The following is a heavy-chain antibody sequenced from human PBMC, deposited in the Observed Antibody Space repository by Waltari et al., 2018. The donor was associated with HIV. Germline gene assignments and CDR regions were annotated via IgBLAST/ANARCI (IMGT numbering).Heavy chain of an antibody. CDR3: ARASHYIEFSTFDGDYYFDF. J-gene: IGHJ4*02. D-gene: IGHD3-3*02. Sequence: VQLVEYGGGSIKTGGSLRRSCAASGFSVRTPWMTWSSHGPGKGLAWVARINSDGSSRNYADAVKGRFVISRDNARNTVYLQLNNLKVEDTAVYFCARASHYIEFSTFDGDYYFDFWGRGTRVAVSS. CDR2: INSDGSSR. V-gene: IGHV3-74*01. CDR1: GFSVRTPW.